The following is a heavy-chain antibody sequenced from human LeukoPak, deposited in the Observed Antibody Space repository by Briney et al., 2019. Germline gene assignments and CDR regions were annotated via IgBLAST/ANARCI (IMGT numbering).Heavy chain of an antibody. CDR3: ARVGGIEDY. CDR1: GFTFSSYW. V-gene: IGHV3-74*01. Sequence: HPGGSLRLSCAASGFTFSSYWMHWVRQAPGKGLVWVSLIKNDGSSTSYADSVKGRFTISRDNAKNTLYLQMNSLRAEDTAVYYCARVGGIEDYWGQGTLVTVSS. CDR2: IKNDGSST. J-gene: IGHJ4*02. D-gene: IGHD3-10*01.